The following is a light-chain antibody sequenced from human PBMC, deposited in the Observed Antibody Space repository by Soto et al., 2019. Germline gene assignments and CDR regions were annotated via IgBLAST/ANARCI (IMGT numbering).Light chain of an antibody. CDR2: GAP. Sequence: EIVMTQSPATLSVSPGERATLSCRASQSVSSNLAWYQQKPGQAPRLLIYGAPTRATGIPARFSGSGSGTEFTLTISSLQSEDFAVYYCQQYNNWPPEITFGQGTKVDIK. V-gene: IGKV3-15*01. J-gene: IGKJ1*01. CDR1: QSVSSN. CDR3: QQYNNWPPEIT.